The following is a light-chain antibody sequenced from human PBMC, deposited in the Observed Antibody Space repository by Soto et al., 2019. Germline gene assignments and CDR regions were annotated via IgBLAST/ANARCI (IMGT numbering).Light chain of an antibody. J-gene: IGLJ3*02. CDR2: EVS. CDR3: SSYTSSSTRV. Sequence: QSALTQPASVSGSPGQSITISCTGTSSDVGGYNYVSWYQQHPGKAPKLMIYEVSNRPSWVSNRFSGSKSGNTASLTISGLQAEDEADYYCSSYTSSSTRVFGGGTQLTV. V-gene: IGLV2-14*01. CDR1: SSDVGGYNY.